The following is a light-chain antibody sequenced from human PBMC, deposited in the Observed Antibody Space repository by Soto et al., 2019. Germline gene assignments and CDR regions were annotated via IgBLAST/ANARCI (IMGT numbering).Light chain of an antibody. V-gene: IGLV1-40*01. CDR3: QSYDSSLSGHNYV. CDR2: GNS. CDR1: SSNIGAGYD. Sequence: QSVLTQPPSVSGAPGQRVTISCTGSSSNIGAGYDVHWYQQLPGTAPKLLIYGNSNQPSGVRDRFSGSKSGTSASLAIAGLQAEDEADYYCQSYDSSLSGHNYVFGTGTKVTVL. J-gene: IGLJ1*01.